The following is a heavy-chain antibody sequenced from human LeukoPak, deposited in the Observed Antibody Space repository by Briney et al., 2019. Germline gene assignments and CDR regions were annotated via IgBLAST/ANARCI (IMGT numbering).Heavy chain of an antibody. J-gene: IGHJ4*02. CDR1: GASTRSNNYY. Sequence: PSETLSLTCTVSGASTRSNNYYWAWIRQPPGKGLEWIGSIYYLGTTYDNPSLKSRVTISIDTSKNQFSLKLRSVTASDTVVYYCARVASSSAGGVDYWGQGTLVAVSS. V-gene: IGHV4-39*01. CDR2: IYYLGTT. D-gene: IGHD6-6*01. CDR3: ARVASSSAGGVDY.